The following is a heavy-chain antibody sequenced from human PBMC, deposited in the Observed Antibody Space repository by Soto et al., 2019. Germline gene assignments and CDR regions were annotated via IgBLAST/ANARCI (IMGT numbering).Heavy chain of an antibody. CDR1: GFSLSTSGVG. Sequence: SGPTVVNPTQTLTLTCTFSGFSLSTSGVGVGWIRQPPGKALEWLALIYWNDDKRYSPSLKSRLTITKDTSKNQVVLTMTNMDNVDKATYYCAHLCSSSCYLAPFDYCGQRSLVPVSA. CDR3: AHLCSSSCYLAPFDY. CDR2: IYWNDDK. J-gene: IGHJ4*02. V-gene: IGHV2-5*01. D-gene: IGHD6-13*01.